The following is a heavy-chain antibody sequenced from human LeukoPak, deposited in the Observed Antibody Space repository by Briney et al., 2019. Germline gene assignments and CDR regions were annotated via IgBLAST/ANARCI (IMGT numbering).Heavy chain of an antibody. CDR3: AKDLYCSGGSCYVGSKGYYGMDV. CDR1: GFIFSSYA. D-gene: IGHD2-15*01. J-gene: IGHJ6*02. CDR2: ISGSGGST. Sequence: PGGSLRLSCAASGFIFSSYAMSWVRQAPGKGLEWVSAISGSGGSTYYADSVKGRFTISRDNSKNTLYLQMNSLRAEDTAVYYCAKDLYCSGGSCYVGSKGYYGMDVWGQGTTVTVSS. V-gene: IGHV3-23*01.